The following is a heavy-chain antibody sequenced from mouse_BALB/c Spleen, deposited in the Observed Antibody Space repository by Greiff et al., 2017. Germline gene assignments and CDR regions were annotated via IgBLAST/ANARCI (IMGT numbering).Heavy chain of an antibody. Sequence: EVQLQQSGAELVRPGALVKLSCKASGFNINDYYMHWVKQRPEQGLEWIGWIDPENGNTIYDPKFQGKASITADTSSNTAYLQLSSLTSEDTAVYYCARLVLDYWGQGTTLTVSS. CDR3: ARLVLDY. CDR2: IDPENGNT. J-gene: IGHJ2*01. CDR1: GFNINDYY. V-gene: IGHV14-1*02. D-gene: IGHD6-2*01.